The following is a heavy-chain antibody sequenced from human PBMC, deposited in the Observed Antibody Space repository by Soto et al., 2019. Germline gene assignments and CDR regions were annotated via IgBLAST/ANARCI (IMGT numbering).Heavy chain of an antibody. V-gene: IGHV3-23*01. J-gene: IGHJ4*02. Sequence: SLRLSCAASGFTFSNYAMTWVRQAPGKGLEWVSTISGSGGTTYYADSVKGRFTISRDNSKNTLYLQMNSLRAEDTAVYYCAKVGTSYLSYAYFDYWGQGTLITVSS. D-gene: IGHD3-16*01. CDR2: ISGSGGTT. CDR3: AKVGTSYLSYAYFDY. CDR1: GFTFSNYA.